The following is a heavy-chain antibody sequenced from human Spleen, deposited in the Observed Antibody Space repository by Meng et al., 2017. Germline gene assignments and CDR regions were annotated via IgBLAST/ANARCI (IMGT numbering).Heavy chain of an antibody. CDR3: TRFCFTVATIKGHY. Sequence: GESLKISCAASGFTFSSYWMHWVRQAPGKGLVWVSRINSDGSSTSYADSVKGRFTISRDNAKNTLYLQMNSLRAEDTAMYYCTRFCFTVATIKGHYWGQGTLVTVSS. J-gene: IGHJ4*02. CDR1: GFTFSSYW. CDR2: INSDGSST. V-gene: IGHV3-74*01. D-gene: IGHD5-24*01.